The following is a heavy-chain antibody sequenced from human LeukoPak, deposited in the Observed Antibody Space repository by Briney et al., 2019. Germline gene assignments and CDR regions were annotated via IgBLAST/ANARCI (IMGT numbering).Heavy chain of an antibody. CDR3: AEGSDGVTTSGEFDP. CDR1: GFTFSSYG. V-gene: IGHV3-48*04. J-gene: IGHJ5*02. D-gene: IGHD4-17*01. CDR2: ISSSGSTI. Sequence: GRSLTLSCAASGFTFSSYGMNWLRQAPGRGLEWVSYISSSGSTIYYADSVRGRFTISRDNAKNSLYLQMNSLRAEDTAVYYCAEGSDGVTTSGEFDPWGQGTLVTVSS.